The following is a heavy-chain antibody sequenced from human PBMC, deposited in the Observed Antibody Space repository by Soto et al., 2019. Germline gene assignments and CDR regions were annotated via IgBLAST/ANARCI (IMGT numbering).Heavy chain of an antibody. CDR3: ARNYGGNTGFDY. J-gene: IGHJ4*02. CDR1: GYTFSSFG. V-gene: IGHV1-18*04. D-gene: IGHD4-17*01. CDR2: ISAYNGDR. Sequence: ASVKVSCKASGYTFSSFGMSWVRQAPGQGLEWMGWISAYNGDRNYPQKFQGGVTMTTDTSTSTAYMEVRSLRSDDTAVYYCARNYGGNTGFDYWGQGTLVTVSS.